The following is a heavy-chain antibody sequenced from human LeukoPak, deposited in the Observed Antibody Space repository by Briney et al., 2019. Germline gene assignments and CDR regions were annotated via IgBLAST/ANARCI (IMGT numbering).Heavy chain of an antibody. CDR1: GFTFTSSA. J-gene: IGHJ4*02. CDR2: IVVGSGNT. CDR3: AAVQVGAKYYFDY. D-gene: IGHD1-26*01. V-gene: IGHV1-58*02. Sequence: SAKVSCKASGFTFTSSAMQWVRQARGQRLEWIGWIVVGSGNTNYAQKFQERVTITRDMSTSRAYMELSSLRSEDTAVYYCAAVQVGAKYYFDYWGQGTLVTASA.